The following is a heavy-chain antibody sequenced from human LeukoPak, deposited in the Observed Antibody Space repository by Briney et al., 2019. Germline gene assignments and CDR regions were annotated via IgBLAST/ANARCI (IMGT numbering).Heavy chain of an antibody. V-gene: IGHV4-59*01. D-gene: IGHD2/OR15-2a*01. CDR2: IYYSGNT. CDR1: GGSISSYY. Sequence: SETLSLTCTVSGGSISSYYWSWIRQPPGKGLEWLGYIYYSGNTNYNPSLKSRVTISVDTSKNQFSLRLSSVTAADTAVYYCARHTYPGRYFDLWGRGNLVTVSS. J-gene: IGHJ2*01. CDR3: ARHTYPGRYFDL.